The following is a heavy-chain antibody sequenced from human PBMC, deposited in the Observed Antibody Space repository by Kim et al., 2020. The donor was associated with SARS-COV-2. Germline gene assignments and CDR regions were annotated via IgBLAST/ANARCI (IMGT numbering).Heavy chain of an antibody. D-gene: IGHD1-26*01. CDR2: SGDRT. V-gene: IGHV3-23*01. J-gene: IGHJ4*02. CDR3: ALKWESGY. Sequence: SGDRTYYAHSVEGRFAISRDNSKNTLYLHINSLRAEDTAVYYCALKWESGYWGQGTRVTVSS.